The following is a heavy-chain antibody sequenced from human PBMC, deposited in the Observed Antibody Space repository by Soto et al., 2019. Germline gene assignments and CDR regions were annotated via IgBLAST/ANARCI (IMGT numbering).Heavy chain of an antibody. CDR3: VRDDRWAFDF. Sequence: EVQLVESGGGLVQPGGSRRVSCAASGFSFSNYAMNWVRQAPGKGLEWVSYISIGSGSISYADSVKGRFTISRDDAKNSLYLQMNTLRDEDTTVYYCVRDDRWAFDFWGQGTMVTVSS. J-gene: IGHJ3*01. CDR1: GFSFSNYA. CDR2: ISIGSGSI. V-gene: IGHV3-48*02. D-gene: IGHD3-22*01.